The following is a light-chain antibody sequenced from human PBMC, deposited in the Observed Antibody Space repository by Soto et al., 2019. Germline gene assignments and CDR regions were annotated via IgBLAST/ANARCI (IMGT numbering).Light chain of an antibody. CDR3: QQYGSSPLT. CDR2: DTS. CDR1: QSVSSY. Sequence: EIVLTQSPGTLSLSVGERVTLSCRASQSVSSYLAWYQQTPGQAPRLLIYDTSNRATGTPDRFSGSGSGTAFTLTISRLEPEDFTVYYCQQYGSSPLTFGGGTTVDIK. J-gene: IGKJ4*01. V-gene: IGKV3-20*01.